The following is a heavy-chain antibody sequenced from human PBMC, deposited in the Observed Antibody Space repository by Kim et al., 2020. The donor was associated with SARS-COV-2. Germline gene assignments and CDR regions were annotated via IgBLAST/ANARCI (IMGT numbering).Heavy chain of an antibody. J-gene: IGHJ5*02. CDR3: AKDRNLYSPSTREADP. V-gene: IGHV3-23*01. D-gene: IGHD2-21*01. CDR1: GFTFSSYA. CDR2: ISGSGGST. Sequence: GGSLRLSCAASGFTFSSYAMSWVRQAPGKGLEWVSAISGSGGSTYYADSVKGRFTISRDNSKNTLYLQMNSLRAEDTAVYYCAKDRNLYSPSTREADPWGQGTLVTVSS.